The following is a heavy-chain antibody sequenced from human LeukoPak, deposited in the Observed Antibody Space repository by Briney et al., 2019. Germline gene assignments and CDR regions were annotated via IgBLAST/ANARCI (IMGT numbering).Heavy chain of an antibody. CDR1: GFTFDDYA. V-gene: IGHV3-9*03. D-gene: IGHD3-22*01. J-gene: IGHJ3*02. CDR3: AGYYDSSGYHEGGAFDI. Sequence: GRSLRLSCAASGFTFDDYAMHWVRQAPGKGLEWVSGISWNSGSIGYADSVKGRFTISRDNAKNSLYLQMNSLRAEDMALYYCAGYYDSSGYHEGGAFDIWGQGTMVTASS. CDR2: ISWNSGSI.